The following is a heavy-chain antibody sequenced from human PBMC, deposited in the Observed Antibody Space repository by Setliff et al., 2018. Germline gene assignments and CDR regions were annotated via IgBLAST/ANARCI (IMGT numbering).Heavy chain of an antibody. CDR1: GGSITSGSFY. J-gene: IGHJ4*01. CDR3: ARERYFDWFFED. Sequence: SETLSLTCTVSGGSITSGSFYWSWIRQPAGKKLEWIGRIHASGSPDYNPSFKSRVTISRDKSTNQFSLKLGSVTAADTAVYYCARERYFDWFFEDWGHGTLVTVSS. D-gene: IGHD3-9*01. V-gene: IGHV4-61*02. CDR2: IHASGSP.